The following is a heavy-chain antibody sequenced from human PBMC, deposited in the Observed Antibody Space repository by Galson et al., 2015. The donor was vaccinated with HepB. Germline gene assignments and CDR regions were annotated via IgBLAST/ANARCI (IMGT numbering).Heavy chain of an antibody. D-gene: IGHD6-13*01. CDR2: ISWNSGSI. CDR1: GFTFDDYA. V-gene: IGHV3-9*01. Sequence: SLRLSCAASGFTFDDYAMHWVRQAPGKGLEWVSGISWNSGSIGYADSVKGRFTISRDNAKNSLYLQMNSLRAEDTALYYCAKDMEGRRVPAAGFPFDYWGQGTLVTVSS. J-gene: IGHJ4*02. CDR3: AKDMEGRRVPAAGFPFDY.